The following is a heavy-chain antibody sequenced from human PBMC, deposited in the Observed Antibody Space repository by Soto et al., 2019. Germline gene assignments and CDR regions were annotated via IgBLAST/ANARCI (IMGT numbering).Heavy chain of an antibody. V-gene: IGHV3-23*01. D-gene: IGHD2-21*02. CDR3: AKSRTATTSCYGS. Sequence: GGSLRLSCAASGFTFSNYAMTWVRRAPGKGLEWVSAISASGGGTFYADSVKGRFIISRDSSKNTLYLQMNSLRFEDTAVYYCAKSRTATTSCYGSWGQGTMVTVSS. CDR1: GFTFSNYA. CDR2: ISASGGGT. J-gene: IGHJ5*02.